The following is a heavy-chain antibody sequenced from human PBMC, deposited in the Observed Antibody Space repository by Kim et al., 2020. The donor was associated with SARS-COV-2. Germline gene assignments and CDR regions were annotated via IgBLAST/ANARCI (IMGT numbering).Heavy chain of an antibody. V-gene: IGHV4-59*01. D-gene: IGHD2-2*01. CDR3: ARTPPAALNYYYYGMDV. J-gene: IGHJ6*02. Sequence: LKSRVTISVDTSKNQFSLKLSSVTAADTAVYYCARTPPAALNYYYYGMDVWGQGTTVTVSS.